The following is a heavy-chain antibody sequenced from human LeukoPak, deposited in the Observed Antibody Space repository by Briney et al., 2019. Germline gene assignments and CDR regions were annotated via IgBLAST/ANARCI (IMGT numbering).Heavy chain of an antibody. D-gene: IGHD5-12*01. J-gene: IGHJ4*02. CDR1: GLTFSSYT. V-gene: IGHV3-30-3*01. CDR2: ISFDGSNK. CDR3: ARDLHPIVATIFDY. Sequence: PGRSLRLSCAASGLTFSSYTIHWVRQPPGKGLEWVAVISFDGSNKYYADSVKGRFTISRDNSKNTLYLQMNSLRAEDTAVYYCARDLHPIVATIFDYWGQGTLVTVSS.